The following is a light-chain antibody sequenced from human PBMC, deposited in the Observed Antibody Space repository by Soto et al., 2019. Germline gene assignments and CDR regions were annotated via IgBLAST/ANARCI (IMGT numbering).Light chain of an antibody. CDR3: SSYAGSSTLYV. J-gene: IGLJ1*01. Sequence: QSALTQPPSASGSPGQSVTISCTGAGTDVGQYNYVSWYQQHPGKAPKLLIHHVSRRPSGVPARFSGSKSGNTASLTVSGLQTEDEADYYCSSYAGSSTLYVFGTGTKVTVL. V-gene: IGLV2-8*01. CDR2: HVS. CDR1: GTDVGQYNY.